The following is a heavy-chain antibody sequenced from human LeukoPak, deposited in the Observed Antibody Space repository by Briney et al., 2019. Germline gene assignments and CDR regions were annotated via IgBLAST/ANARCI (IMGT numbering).Heavy chain of an antibody. D-gene: IGHD2-15*01. V-gene: IGHV1-46*01. CDR1: GYTFTSYY. Sequence: ASVKVSCKASGYTFTSYYMHWVRQAPGQGLEWMGIINPSGGSTSYAQKFQGRVTITADKSTSTAYMELSSLRSEDTAVYYCARAGYCSGGSCLTRPYYYYYYMDVWGKGTTVTVSS. J-gene: IGHJ6*03. CDR3: ARAGYCSGGSCLTRPYYYYYYMDV. CDR2: INPSGGST.